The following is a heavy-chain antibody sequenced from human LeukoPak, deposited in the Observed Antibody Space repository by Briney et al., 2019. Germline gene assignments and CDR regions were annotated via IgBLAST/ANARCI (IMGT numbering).Heavy chain of an antibody. J-gene: IGHJ4*02. CDR1: GFTLSDYS. CDR3: AKEQTSSGYFDY. V-gene: IGHV3-23*01. CDR2: ISGNGGRT. D-gene: IGHD3-10*01. Sequence: PGGSLRLSCAASGFTLSDYSMNWVRQAPGKGLEWVAAISGNGGRTYYTDSVKGRFTISRDNPKNTLYLLMNSLSAEDTALYYCAKEQTSSGYFDYWGQGTLVTVSS.